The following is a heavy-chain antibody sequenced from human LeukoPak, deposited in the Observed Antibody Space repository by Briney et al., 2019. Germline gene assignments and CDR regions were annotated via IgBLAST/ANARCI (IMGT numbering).Heavy chain of an antibody. D-gene: IGHD4-11*01. CDR2: IYYSGST. CDR3: ARESIDYSMVLIYYGMDV. CDR1: GGSVSSGSYY. V-gene: IGHV4-61*01. Sequence: PSETLSLTCTVSGGSVSSGSYYWSWIRQPPGKGLEWIGYIYYSGSTNYNPSLKSRVTISVDTSKNQFSLKLSSVTAADTAVYYCARESIDYSMVLIYYGMDVWGQGTTATVSS. J-gene: IGHJ6*02.